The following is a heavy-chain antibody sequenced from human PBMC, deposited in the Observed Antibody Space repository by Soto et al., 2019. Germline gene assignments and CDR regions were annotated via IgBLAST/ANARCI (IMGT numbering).Heavy chain of an antibody. D-gene: IGHD6-13*01. J-gene: IGHJ4*02. CDR1: GGSLGSSSYY. CDR2: IYYSGNT. Sequence: SETLSLTCTVSGGSLGSSSYYWGWIRQSPGKGLEWIGNIYYSGNTFYNPSLKSRVTISVDTSKNQFYLHLSSVTAADTAIFYCASIAAPGTTHFDFWGQGTLVTV. CDR3: ASIAAPGTTHFDF. V-gene: IGHV4-39*01.